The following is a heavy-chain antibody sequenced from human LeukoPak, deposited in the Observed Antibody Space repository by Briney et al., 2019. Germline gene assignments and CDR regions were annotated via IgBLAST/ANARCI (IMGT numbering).Heavy chain of an antibody. CDR1: GFTFNSYG. CDR3: ARSSTGGFYYYYYMDV. Sequence: PGGSLRLSCAATGFTFNSYGMHWVRQAPGKGLEWVAFIWYDGSNKYYADSVKDRFTISRDDSKNSLYLQMYSLRAEDTAVYYCARSSTGGFYYYYYMDVWGKGTTVTVSS. V-gene: IGHV3-33*01. D-gene: IGHD3-16*01. J-gene: IGHJ6*03. CDR2: IWYDGSNK.